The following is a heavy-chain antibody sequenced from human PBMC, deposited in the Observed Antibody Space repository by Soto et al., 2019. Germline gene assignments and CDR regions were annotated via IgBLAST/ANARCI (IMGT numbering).Heavy chain of an antibody. CDR2: ISSNGGST. Sequence: GGSLRLSCAASGFTFSSYAMHWVRQAPGKGLEYVSAISSNGGSTYYANSVKGRFTISRDNSKNTLYLQMGSLRAEDMAVYYCARIYCSGGSCYSPSYYRLPPDWYFDLWGRGTLVTVSS. J-gene: IGHJ2*01. CDR3: ARIYCSGGSCYSPSYYRLPPDWYFDL. D-gene: IGHD2-15*01. V-gene: IGHV3-64*01. CDR1: GFTFSSYA.